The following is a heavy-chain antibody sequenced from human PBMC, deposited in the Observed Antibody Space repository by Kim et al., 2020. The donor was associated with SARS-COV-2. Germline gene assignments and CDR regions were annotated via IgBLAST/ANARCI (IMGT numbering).Heavy chain of an antibody. J-gene: IGHJ5*02. CDR3: AKERYSSGWYWFDP. Sequence: GGSLRLSCAASGFTFSSYGMHWVRQAPGKGLEWVAVISYDGSNKYYADSVKGRFTISRDNSKNTLYLQMNSLRAEDAAVYYCAKERYSSGWYWFDPWGQGTLVTVSS. D-gene: IGHD6-19*01. CDR2: ISYDGSNK. V-gene: IGHV3-30*18. CDR1: GFTFSSYG.